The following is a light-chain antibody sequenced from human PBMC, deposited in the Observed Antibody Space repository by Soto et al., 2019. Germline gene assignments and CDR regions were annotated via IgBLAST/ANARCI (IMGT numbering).Light chain of an antibody. CDR1: QGVKNW. Sequence: DIQMTQSPSYVSASVGDRVTITCRASQGVKNWLACYHQKPGKAPNLLIYTGSSLQSGVPSRFSGSGSGTDFTLTINSLQPEDFATYYCQQAASFPITFGQGTRLEIK. V-gene: IGKV1-12*01. CDR3: QQAASFPIT. J-gene: IGKJ5*01. CDR2: TGS.